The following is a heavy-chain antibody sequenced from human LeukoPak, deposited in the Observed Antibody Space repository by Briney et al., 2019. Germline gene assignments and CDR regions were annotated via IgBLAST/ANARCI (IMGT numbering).Heavy chain of an antibody. CDR1: GFTFSNYW. V-gene: IGHV3-74*01. CDR2: INSDGINT. J-gene: IGHJ6*03. D-gene: IGHD6-13*01. CDR3: XXXXXXSWYFGYYMDV. Sequence: GGSLRLSCAASGFTFSNYWMHWVRQAPGKGLVWVSRINSDGINTSYADSVKGRFTISRGNAKSSLYLQMNSLGAEDTALYYXXXXXXXSWYFGYYMDVWGKGTTVTVSS.